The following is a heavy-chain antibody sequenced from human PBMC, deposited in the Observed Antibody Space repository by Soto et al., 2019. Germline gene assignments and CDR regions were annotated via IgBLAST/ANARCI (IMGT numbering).Heavy chain of an antibody. CDR3: ARDSRITMIVVVISAFDI. V-gene: IGHV1-18*01. J-gene: IGHJ3*02. CDR1: GYTFTSYG. CDR2: IRTYNGNT. Sequence: ASEKVSCTAPGYTFTSYGNNSHRQASGQGLEWIGCIRTYNGNTSYAQKLQGRVTMTTDTSTSTAYMELRSLRSDDTAVYYCARDSRITMIVVVISAFDIWGQGTMVTVSS. D-gene: IGHD3-22*01.